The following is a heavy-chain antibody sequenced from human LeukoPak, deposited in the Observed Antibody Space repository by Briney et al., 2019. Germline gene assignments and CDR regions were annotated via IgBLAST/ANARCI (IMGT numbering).Heavy chain of an antibody. CDR1: GYTFTGYY. D-gene: IGHD6-13*01. Sequence: ASVKVSCKASGYTFTGYYMHWVRQAPGQGLEWMGRINPNSGGTNYAQKFQGRVTMTRDTSISTAYMELSRLRSDDTAVYYCARGEAAAGEYYFDYWGQGTLVTVSS. CDR3: ARGEAAAGEYYFDY. V-gene: IGHV1-2*06. J-gene: IGHJ4*02. CDR2: INPNSGGT.